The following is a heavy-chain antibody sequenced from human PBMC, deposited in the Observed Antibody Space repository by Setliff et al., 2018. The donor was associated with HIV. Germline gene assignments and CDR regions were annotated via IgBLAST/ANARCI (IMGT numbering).Heavy chain of an antibody. CDR1: GDSITTNSYY. J-gene: IGHJ4*02. CDR2: FYYSGIT. D-gene: IGHD2-21*02. CDR3: ARFVLAWFDFSTGAVEVTDPYAFDF. Sequence: PSETLSLTCTVSGDSITTNSYYWGWIRQTPEKGLEWIGDFYYSGITYYNPSLKSRATISVDTSQNQFSLRLSSVTAADTAVYHCARFVLAWFDFSTGAVEVTDPYAFDFWGQGILVTVSS. V-gene: IGHV4-39*01.